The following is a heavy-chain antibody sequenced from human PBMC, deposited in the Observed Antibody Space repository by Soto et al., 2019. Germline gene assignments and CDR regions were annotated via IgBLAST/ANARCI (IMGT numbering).Heavy chain of an antibody. Sequence: VQLLQSGGGLVQPGGSLRLSCEASGFIFATTAMGWVRQAPGKGLEWVSTISGSGVRTYYADSVKGRFTFSRGNSKNTLFLQINSLRADDTAVYFCAAVMGSDYDYVWGSLSFDHWGQGALVTVST. CDR1: GFIFATTA. V-gene: IGHV3-23*01. D-gene: IGHD3-16*01. CDR3: AAVMGSDYDYVWGSLSFDH. CDR2: ISGSGVRT. J-gene: IGHJ4*02.